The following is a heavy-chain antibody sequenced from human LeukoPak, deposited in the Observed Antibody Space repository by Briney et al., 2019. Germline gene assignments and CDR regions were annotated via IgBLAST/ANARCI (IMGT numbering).Heavy chain of an antibody. CDR2: IYYSGST. Sequence: SETLSLTCTVSGGSISSYYWSWIRQPPGKGLEWIGYIYYSGSTNYNPSLKSRVTISVDTSKNQFSLKLSSVTAADTAVYYCARVYYDSSGYYSYYYYYMDVWGKGTTVTISS. CDR1: GGSISSYY. CDR3: ARVYYDSSGYYSYYYYYMDV. D-gene: IGHD3-22*01. J-gene: IGHJ6*03. V-gene: IGHV4-59*01.